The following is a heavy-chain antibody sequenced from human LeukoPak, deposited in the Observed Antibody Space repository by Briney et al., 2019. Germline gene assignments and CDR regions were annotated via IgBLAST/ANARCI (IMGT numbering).Heavy chain of an antibody. CDR2: ISHSGST. J-gene: IGHJ4*02. CDR3: ARHYGP. D-gene: IGHD3-16*01. CDR1: GGSFSDYF. V-gene: IGHV4-34*01. Sequence: SETLSLTCAVYGGSFSDYFWSWIRQPPGKGLEWIGEISHSGSTTYNPSLRSRVTISGDTSKKQFSLKLNSVTATDTAVYYCARHYGPWGQGTLVTVSS.